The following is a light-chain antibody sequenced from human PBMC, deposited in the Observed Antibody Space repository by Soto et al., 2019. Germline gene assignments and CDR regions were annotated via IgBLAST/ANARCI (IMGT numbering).Light chain of an antibody. J-gene: IGKJ5*01. V-gene: IGKV1-33*01. CDR2: DAS. CDR1: QDVSNY. Sequence: DIQMTQSPSSLSASVGDRVTITCQASQDVSNYLNWYQQKLGKAPKLLTYDASNLETGVPSRFSGSGSGTYFSFTISSLQPEDFATYYCQQYSNLITFGQGTRREIK. CDR3: QQYSNLIT.